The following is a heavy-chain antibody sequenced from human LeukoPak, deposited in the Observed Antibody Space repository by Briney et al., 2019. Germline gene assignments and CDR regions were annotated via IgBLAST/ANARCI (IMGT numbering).Heavy chain of an antibody. Sequence: ASVKVSCKASGYTFTGYYMHWVRQAPGQGLEWMGWINPNSGGTNYAQKFQGWVTMTRDTSISTAYMELSRLRSEDTAVYYCATDRYNLNAFDIWGQGTMVTVSS. CDR1: GYTFTGYY. J-gene: IGHJ3*02. CDR2: INPNSGGT. CDR3: ATDRYNLNAFDI. D-gene: IGHD2-21*01. V-gene: IGHV1-2*04.